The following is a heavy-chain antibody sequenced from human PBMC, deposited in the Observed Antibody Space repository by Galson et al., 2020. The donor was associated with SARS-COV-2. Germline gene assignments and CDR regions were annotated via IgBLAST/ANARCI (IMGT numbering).Heavy chain of an antibody. CDR1: GFSFSSYG. D-gene: IGHD2-2*01. J-gene: IGHJ4*02. CDR2: IWDDGSKQ. CDR3: ARSICSVISCPYDY. V-gene: IGHV3-33*03. Sequence: GESLKISCAASGFSFSSYGMHWVRQAPGKGLEWVAIIWDDGSKQYYADSVRGRVTISRDNSKNTLYLQMDSLKAEDTTVYYCARSICSVISCPYDYWGQGTLVTVSS.